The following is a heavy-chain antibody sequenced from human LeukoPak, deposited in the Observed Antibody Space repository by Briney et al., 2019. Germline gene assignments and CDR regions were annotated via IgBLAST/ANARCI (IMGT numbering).Heavy chain of an antibody. CDR2: ISSSGSNI. D-gene: IGHD5-18*01. CDR3: ARDKGYSYGYYYFDH. J-gene: IGHJ4*02. CDR1: GFTFSSYE. Sequence: GGSLRLSCAASGFTFSSYEMNWVRQAPGKGLEWVSYISSSGSNIYYADSVKGQFTGSRDNAKNSLYLQMNSLRAEDTAVYYCARDKGYSYGYYYFDHWGQGTLVTVSS. V-gene: IGHV3-48*03.